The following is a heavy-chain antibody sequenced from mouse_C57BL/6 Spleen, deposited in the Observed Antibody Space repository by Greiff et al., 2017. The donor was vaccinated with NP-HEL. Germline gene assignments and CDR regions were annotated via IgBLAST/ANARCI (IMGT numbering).Heavy chain of an antibody. CDR3: TFPYYGSSSAY. Sequence: VQLKQSGAELVIPGASVKLSCTASGFNITYDYMPLRTHMRPPSLSFIFFIDPYTGDTEYASKFKGKATITADTSSNTAYLQLSSLTSEDTAVYYCTFPYYGSSSAYWGQGTLVTVSA. CDR1: GFNITYDY. D-gene: IGHD1-1*01. J-gene: IGHJ3*01. CDR2: IDPYTGDT. V-gene: IGHV14-4*01.